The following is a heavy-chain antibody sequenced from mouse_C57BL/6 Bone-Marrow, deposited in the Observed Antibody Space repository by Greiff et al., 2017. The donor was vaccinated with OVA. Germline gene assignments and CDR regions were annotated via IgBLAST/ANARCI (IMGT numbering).Heavy chain of an antibody. CDR2: IYPGSGST. Sequence: QVQLQQPGAELVKPGASVKMSCKASGYTFTSYWITWVKQRPGQGLEWIGDIYPGSGSTNYNEKFKSKATLTVDTSSSTAYMQLSSLTSEDSAVYYCAREGGSNYGFAYWGQGTLVTVSA. J-gene: IGHJ3*01. CDR3: AREGGSNYGFAY. V-gene: IGHV1-55*01. CDR1: GYTFTSYW. D-gene: IGHD2-5*01.